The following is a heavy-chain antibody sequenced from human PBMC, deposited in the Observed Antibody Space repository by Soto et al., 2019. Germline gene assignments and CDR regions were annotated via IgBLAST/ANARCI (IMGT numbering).Heavy chain of an antibody. V-gene: IGHV3-53*01. CDR1: GFTVSSNY. D-gene: IGHD4-17*01. J-gene: IGHJ3*02. CDR2: IYSRGNT. CDR3: ATRLDPIREDALDI. Sequence: EVQLVESGGGLIQPGGSLRLSCAAYGFTVSSNYMSWVRQAPGKGLEWVSVIYSRGNTYYADSVKGRFTISRDNSKNTLYLQMNSLRAEDTAVYYCATRLDPIREDALDICGQGTMVTVSS.